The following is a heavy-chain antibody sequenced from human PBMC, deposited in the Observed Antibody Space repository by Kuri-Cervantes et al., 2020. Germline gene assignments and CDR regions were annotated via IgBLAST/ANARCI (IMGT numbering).Heavy chain of an antibody. Sequence: SETLSLTCAVSGYSISSGYYWGWIRQPPGKGLEWIGSIYHSGSTYYNPSLKSRVTISVDTSKNQFSLKLSSVTAADTAVYYCAIRGEDYYYYYYMDVWGKGTTVTVSS. V-gene: IGHV4-38-2*01. CDR1: GYSISSGYY. D-gene: IGHD3-16*01. CDR3: AIRGEDYYYYYYMDV. J-gene: IGHJ6*03. CDR2: IYHSGST.